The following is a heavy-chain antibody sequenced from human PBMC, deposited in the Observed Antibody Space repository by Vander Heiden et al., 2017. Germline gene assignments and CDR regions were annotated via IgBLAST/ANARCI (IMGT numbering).Heavy chain of an antibody. CDR3: ARDTSGGMHV. Sequence: QALLQEPGPGLVKASETLSLTCAVSGHSSTAFYWSWIRQPPGKGLEWIGYIHDSGSTNYNPSLKSRVTISLDTSKNQLSLRLNSVTAADTAVYYCARDTSGGMHVWGQGTTVTVSS. CDR1: GHSSTAFY. J-gene: IGHJ6*02. CDR2: IHDSGST. V-gene: IGHV4-59*01.